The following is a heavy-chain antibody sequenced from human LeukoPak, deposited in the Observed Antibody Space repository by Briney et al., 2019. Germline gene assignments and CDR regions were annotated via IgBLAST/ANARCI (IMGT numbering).Heavy chain of an antibody. V-gene: IGHV1-18*01. CDR1: GSTFTNFG. D-gene: IGHD4/OR15-4a*01. J-gene: IGHJ4*02. CDR3: ARLAGAYSHPYDY. Sequence: ASVKVSCKASGSTFTNFGISWVRQAPGQGLEWMGWISTYNGYTNYAQKLQGRVTLGTDTPTSTAYMEMRSLRSDDTAVYYCARLAGAYSHPYDYWGQGTLVTVSS. CDR2: ISTYNGYT.